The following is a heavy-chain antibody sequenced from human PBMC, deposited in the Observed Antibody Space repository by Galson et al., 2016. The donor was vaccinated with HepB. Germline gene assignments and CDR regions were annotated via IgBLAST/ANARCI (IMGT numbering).Heavy chain of an antibody. CDR3: AGSTVVASTTNRFDP. Sequence: SLRLSCAASGFDFSTSWMNWVRQAPGKGLEWVANIMGDGSAKFYVDSVKGRFTISRDNVENSLYLQMNSLRVEDTAVYYCAGSTVVASTTNRFDPWGWGTLVTVSS. J-gene: IGHJ5*02. V-gene: IGHV3-7*01. CDR1: GFDFSTSW. CDR2: IMGDGSAK. D-gene: IGHD5-12*01.